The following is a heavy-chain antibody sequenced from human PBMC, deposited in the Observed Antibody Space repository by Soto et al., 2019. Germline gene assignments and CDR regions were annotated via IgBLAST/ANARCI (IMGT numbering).Heavy chain of an antibody. Sequence: SETLSLTCSVSCGSVRSGNHFWNWIRQPPGRGLEWLGYMYYTGVTNYNPSLKSRVSMSVDTSKDQFSLNLTSLTAADTAVYYCARGGEQLGYYGLDVWGQGTTVTVSS. CDR1: CGSVRSGNHF. CDR3: ARGGEQLGYYGLDV. J-gene: IGHJ6*02. D-gene: IGHD1-1*01. V-gene: IGHV4-61*01. CDR2: MYYTGVT.